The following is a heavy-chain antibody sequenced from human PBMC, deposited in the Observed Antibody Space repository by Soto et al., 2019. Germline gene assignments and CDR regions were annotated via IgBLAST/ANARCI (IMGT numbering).Heavy chain of an antibody. D-gene: IGHD6-13*01. CDR1: GFTFSSYG. J-gene: IGHJ6*02. CDR3: AKDLGIAEEGGTAGMDV. Sequence: GGSLSLSCAASGFTFSSYGMHWVRQAPGKGLEWVAVISYDGSNKYYADSVKGRFTISRDNSKNTLYLQMNSLRAEDTAVYYCAKDLGIAEEGGTAGMDVWGQGTTVTVSS. CDR2: ISYDGSNK. V-gene: IGHV3-30*18.